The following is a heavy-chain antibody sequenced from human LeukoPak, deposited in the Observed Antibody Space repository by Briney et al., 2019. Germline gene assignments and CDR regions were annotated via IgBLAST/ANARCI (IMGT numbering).Heavy chain of an antibody. J-gene: IGHJ4*02. D-gene: IGHD3-3*01. CDR1: GFTFSSYW. CDR3: AKILNPRITIFGAGFDY. V-gene: IGHV3-7*01. Sequence: GGSLRLSCAASGFTFSSYWMSWVRQAPGKGLEWVANIKQDGSEKYYEDSVKGRFTISRDNAQNSLYLQMNSLRAEDTAVYYCAKILNPRITIFGAGFDYWGQGTLVTVSS. CDR2: IKQDGSEK.